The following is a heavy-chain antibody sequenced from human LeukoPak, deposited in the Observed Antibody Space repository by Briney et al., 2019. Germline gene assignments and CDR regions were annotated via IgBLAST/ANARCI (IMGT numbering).Heavy chain of an antibody. CDR2: ISVYNGDT. D-gene: IGHD2-2*02. Sequence: ASVKLSCKASGYPFTSYYINWVRQAPGQGLEWMGWISVYNGDTNYAQNFQGRVTMTTDTSTDTAYMELRSLRYDDTAVYYCARDGLSYTNPNNWFDPWGQGTLVTVSS. V-gene: IGHV1-18*01. J-gene: IGHJ5*02. CDR1: GYPFTSYY. CDR3: ARDGLSYTNPNNWFDP.